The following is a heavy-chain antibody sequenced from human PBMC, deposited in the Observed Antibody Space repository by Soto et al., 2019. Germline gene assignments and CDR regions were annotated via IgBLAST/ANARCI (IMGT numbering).Heavy chain of an antibody. CDR1: GASISNYY. Sequence: QVRLQESGPGLVKPSETLSLTCTVSGASISNYYWSWIRQPAGKGLECLGRIYASGTTTYNPSLRSRVTMSVDTSKNQFSLNLTSVTAAVTAVYYCARESRSELGTVEYWGQGTLVTVSS. CDR3: ARESRSELGTVEY. J-gene: IGHJ4*02. V-gene: IGHV4-4*07. D-gene: IGHD1-1*01. CDR2: IYASGTT.